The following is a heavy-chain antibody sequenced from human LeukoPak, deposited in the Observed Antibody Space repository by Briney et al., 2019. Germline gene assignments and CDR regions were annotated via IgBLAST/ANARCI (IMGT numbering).Heavy chain of an antibody. Sequence: GGSLRLSCTVSGFTVSSNSMSWVRQAPGKGLEWVSFIYSDNTHYSDSVKGRFTISRDNSKNTLYLQMNSLRAEDTAVYYCANGAAAGPGKSYYYYYMDVWGKGTTVTVSS. V-gene: IGHV3-53*01. J-gene: IGHJ6*03. CDR2: IYSDNT. CDR3: ANGAAAGPGKSYYYYYMDV. CDR1: GFTVSSNS. D-gene: IGHD6-13*01.